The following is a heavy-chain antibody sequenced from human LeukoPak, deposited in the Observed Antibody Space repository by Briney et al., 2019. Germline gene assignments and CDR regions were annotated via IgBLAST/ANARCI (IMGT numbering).Heavy chain of an antibody. CDR3: ARHGPEGCRGGMCYRSFHYYGMDV. Sequence: PGEALKISGKGSGYSLTDYWIGWVRQMPGKGLEWMGISFPGYFELKYSASVQGQVIISVAKSIDTAYIQWSSLQASETAMYYSARHGPEGCRGGMCYRSFHYYGMDVWGQGTTVTVSS. J-gene: IGHJ6*02. CDR1: GYSLTDYW. CDR2: SFPGYFEL. V-gene: IGHV5-51*01. D-gene: IGHD2-15*01.